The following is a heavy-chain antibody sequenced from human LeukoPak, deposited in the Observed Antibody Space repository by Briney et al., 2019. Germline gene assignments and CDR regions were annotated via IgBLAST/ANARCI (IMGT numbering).Heavy chain of an antibody. Sequence: GRSLRLSCAASGFTFSSYAMHWVRQAPGKGLEWVAVISYDGSNKYYADSVKGRFTISRDNSKNTLYLQMNSLRAEDTAVYYCAKTPGIVMVPAAMDYWGQGTLVTVSS. CDR2: ISYDGSNK. CDR1: GFTFSSYA. CDR3: AKTPGIVMVPAAMDY. V-gene: IGHV3-30-3*02. J-gene: IGHJ4*02. D-gene: IGHD2-2*01.